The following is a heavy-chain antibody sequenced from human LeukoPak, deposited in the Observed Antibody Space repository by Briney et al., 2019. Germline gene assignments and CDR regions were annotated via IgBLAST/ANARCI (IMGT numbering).Heavy chain of an antibody. CDR2: MNPNSGNT. CDR1: GYTFTDYY. Sequence: ASVKVSCKVSGYTFTDYYMHWVQQAPGKGLEWMGWMNPNSGNTGYAQKFQGRVTITRNTSISTAYMELSSLRSEDTAVYYCARFGYCSSTSCYGDAFDIWGQGTMVTVSS. J-gene: IGHJ3*02. D-gene: IGHD2-2*01. V-gene: IGHV1-8*03. CDR3: ARFGYCSSTSCYGDAFDI.